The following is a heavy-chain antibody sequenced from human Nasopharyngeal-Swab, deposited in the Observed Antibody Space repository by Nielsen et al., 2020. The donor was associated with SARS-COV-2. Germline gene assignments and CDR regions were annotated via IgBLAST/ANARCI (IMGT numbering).Heavy chain of an antibody. CDR2: ISYEGSKK. D-gene: IGHD4-17*01. V-gene: IGHV3-30*18. CDR3: AKESSVTTEG. J-gene: IGHJ4*02. Sequence: GESLKISCTASGFTFNNFGFHWVRQARGKGLEWVAVISYEGSKKSYADSVKDRFTIPRDNAKNSLYLQMNSLRAEDTALYYCAKESSVTTEGWGQGTLVTVSS. CDR1: GFTFNNFG.